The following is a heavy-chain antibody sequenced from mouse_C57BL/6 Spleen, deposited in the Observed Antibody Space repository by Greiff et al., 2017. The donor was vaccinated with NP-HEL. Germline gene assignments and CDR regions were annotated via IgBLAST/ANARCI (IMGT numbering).Heavy chain of an antibody. CDR3: ARHEAHYYGSSYFDY. V-gene: IGHV1-62-2*01. Sequence: VQRVESGAELVKPGASVKLSCKASGYTFTEYTIHWVKQRSGQGLEWIGWFYPGSGSIKYNEKFKDKATLTADKSSSTVYMELSRLTSEDSAVYFCARHEAHYYGSSYFDYWGQGTTLTVSS. D-gene: IGHD1-1*01. CDR1: GYTFTEYT. CDR2: FYPGSGSI. J-gene: IGHJ2*01.